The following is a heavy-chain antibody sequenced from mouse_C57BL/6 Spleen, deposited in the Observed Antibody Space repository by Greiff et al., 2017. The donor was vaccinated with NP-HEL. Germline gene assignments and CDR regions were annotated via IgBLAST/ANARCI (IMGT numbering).Heavy chain of an antibody. CDR1: GYAFSSSW. D-gene: IGHD1-1*01. Sequence: QVQLKESGPELVKPGASVKISCKASGYAFSSSWMNWVKQRPGKGLEWIGRIYPGDGDTNYNGKFKGKATLTADKASSKAYMQHSSLTSEESAVYCCARSRDYYGSSYGGFDYWGKGTTLTVSS. CDR3: ARSRDYYGSSYGGFDY. V-gene: IGHV1-82*01. J-gene: IGHJ2*01. CDR2: IYPGDGDT.